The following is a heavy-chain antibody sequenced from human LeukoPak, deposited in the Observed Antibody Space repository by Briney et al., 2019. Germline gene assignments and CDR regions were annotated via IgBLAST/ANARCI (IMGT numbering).Heavy chain of an antibody. D-gene: IGHD3-22*01. CDR2: IYYSGST. Sequence: SETLSLTCTVSGGSISSGGYYWRWIRQHPGKGLEWIGYIYYSGSTYYNPSPKSRVTISVDTSKNQFSLKLSSVTAADTAVYYCARGRDYYDSSGCFFDYWGQGTLVTVSS. V-gene: IGHV4-31*03. CDR3: ARGRDYYDSSGCFFDY. CDR1: GGSISSGGYY. J-gene: IGHJ4*02.